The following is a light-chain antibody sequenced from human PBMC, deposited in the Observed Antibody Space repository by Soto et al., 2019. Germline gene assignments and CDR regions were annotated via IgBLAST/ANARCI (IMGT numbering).Light chain of an antibody. V-gene: IGKV1-39*01. CDR1: QSISSY. CDR3: QQSYSTPRA. J-gene: IGKJ3*01. Sequence: DLQMTQSPSSLSASVGDRVTITCRASQSISSYLHWYQQRPGKAPKLLIYAASSLHSGVPSRFSGSGSGTDFTLTISSLQPEDFATYFCQQSYSTPRAFGPGTKVDIK. CDR2: AAS.